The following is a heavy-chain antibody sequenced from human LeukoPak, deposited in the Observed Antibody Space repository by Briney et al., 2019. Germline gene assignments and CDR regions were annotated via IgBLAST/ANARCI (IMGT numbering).Heavy chain of an antibody. V-gene: IGHV4-59*08. CDR3: ARHRSLYGSGSYPFDY. Sequence: SETLSLTCTVSGGSISSYYWSWIRQPPGKGLEWIGYIYYSGSTNYNPSLKSRVTTSVDTSKNQFSLKLSSVTAADTAVYYCARHRSLYGSGSYPFDYWGQGTLVTVSS. CDR1: GGSISSYY. J-gene: IGHJ4*02. D-gene: IGHD3-10*01. CDR2: IYYSGST.